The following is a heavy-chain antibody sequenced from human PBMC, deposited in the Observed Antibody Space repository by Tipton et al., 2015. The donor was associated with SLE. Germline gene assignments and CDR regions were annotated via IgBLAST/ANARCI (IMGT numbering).Heavy chain of an antibody. Sequence: TLSLPFTFSGGSISSYYWSWIRQPPGKGLEWIGYIYYSGSTNYNPSLKSRVTISVDTSKNQFSLKLSSVTAADTAVYYCARSTAWLVVDPEYFQHWGQGTLVTVSS. J-gene: IGHJ1*01. CDR2: IYYSGST. D-gene: IGHD3-22*01. CDR1: GGSISSYY. V-gene: IGHV4-59*01. CDR3: ARSTAWLVVDPEYFQH.